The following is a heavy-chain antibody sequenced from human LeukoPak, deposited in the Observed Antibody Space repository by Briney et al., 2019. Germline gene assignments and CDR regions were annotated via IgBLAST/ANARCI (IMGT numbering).Heavy chain of an antibody. J-gene: IGHJ4*02. CDR2: IYSGGDT. CDR3: ASRIAAAGIDY. CDR1: GFTVSSNY. V-gene: IGHV3-53*01. Sequence: PGGSLRLSCAASGFTVSSNYMSWVRQAPGKGLEWVSVIYSGGDTYYADSVKGRFSISRDNSKNTLYLQMNSLGAEDTAVYYCASRIAAAGIDYWGQGTLVTVSS. D-gene: IGHD6-13*01.